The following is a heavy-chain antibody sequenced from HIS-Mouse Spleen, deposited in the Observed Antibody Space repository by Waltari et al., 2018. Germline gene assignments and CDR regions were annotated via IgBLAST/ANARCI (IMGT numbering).Heavy chain of an antibody. Sequence: QVQLVESGGGVVQPGRSLRLSCAASGFTFSSYGMHWVRQGPGKGLGWVAVISYDGSNKYYADSVKGRFTISRDNSKNTLYLQMNSLRAEDTAVYYCAKDRGSQFDYWGQGTLVTVSS. CDR2: ISYDGSNK. V-gene: IGHV3-30*18. D-gene: IGHD1-26*01. CDR1: GFTFSSYG. J-gene: IGHJ4*02. CDR3: AKDRGSQFDY.